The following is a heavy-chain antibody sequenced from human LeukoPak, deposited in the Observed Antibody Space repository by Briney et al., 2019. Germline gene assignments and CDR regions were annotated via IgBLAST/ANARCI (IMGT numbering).Heavy chain of an antibody. CDR3: AKDIYGSGSYSYDY. J-gene: IGHJ4*02. CDR1: GFTLDDYA. Sequence: GGSLRLSCAASGFTLDDYAMHWVRQAPGKGLEWVSLISWDGGSTYHADSVKGRFTISRDNSKNSLYLQMNSLRAEDTALYYCAKDIYGSGSYSYDYWGQGTLVTVSS. V-gene: IGHV3-43D*03. D-gene: IGHD3-10*01. CDR2: ISWDGGST.